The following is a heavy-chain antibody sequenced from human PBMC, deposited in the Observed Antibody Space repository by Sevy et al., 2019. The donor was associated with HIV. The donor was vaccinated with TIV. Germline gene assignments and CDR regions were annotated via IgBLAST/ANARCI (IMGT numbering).Heavy chain of an antibody. D-gene: IGHD2-2*01. Sequence: SETLSLTCAVYGGSFSGYYWSWIRQPPGKGLEWVGEINHSGSTNYNPSLKSRVTISVDTSNNQFSLKMSSGTAAETAVYYCARHCSSSSCSHAFDIWGQGTMVTVSS. CDR2: INHSGST. CDR3: ARHCSSSSCSHAFDI. V-gene: IGHV4-34*01. CDR1: GGSFSGYY. J-gene: IGHJ3*02.